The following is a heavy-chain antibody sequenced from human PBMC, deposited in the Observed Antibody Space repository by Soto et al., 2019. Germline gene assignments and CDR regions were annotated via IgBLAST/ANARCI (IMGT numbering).Heavy chain of an antibody. CDR3: ARELLFYDSDGFSWDDAFDI. V-gene: IGHV4-30-2*01. Sequence: PSETLSLTCAVSGGSLSSSAYSWIWIRHPPGKGLEWIGFIYQSGSTYYNPSLKSRVTMSLDRPKNQFSLKLSSVTAADTAVYYCARELLFYDSDGFSWDDAFDIWGQGTMVTVSS. D-gene: IGHD3-22*01. CDR2: IYQSGST. CDR1: GGSLSSSAYS. J-gene: IGHJ3*02.